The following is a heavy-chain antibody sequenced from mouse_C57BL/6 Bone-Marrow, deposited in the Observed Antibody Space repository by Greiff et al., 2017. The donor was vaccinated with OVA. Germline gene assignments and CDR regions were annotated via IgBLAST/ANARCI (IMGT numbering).Heavy chain of an antibody. J-gene: IGHJ3*01. D-gene: IGHD1-1*01. CDR3: TRRGTTVVATDWCAY. CDR2: ISSGGDYI. V-gene: IGHV5S21*01. CDR1: GFTFSSYA. Sequence: EVQGVESGEGLVKPGGSLKLSCAASGFTFSSYAMSWVRQTPEKRLEWVAYISSGGDYIYYADTVKGRFTISRDNARNTLYLQMSSLKSEDTAMYYCTRRGTTVVATDWCAYWGQGTLVTVSA.